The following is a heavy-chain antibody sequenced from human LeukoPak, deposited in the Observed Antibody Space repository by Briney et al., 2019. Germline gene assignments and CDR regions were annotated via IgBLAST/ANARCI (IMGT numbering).Heavy chain of an antibody. CDR3: ARVTLHDYGDPGWFDAAYYFDY. D-gene: IGHD4-17*01. V-gene: IGHV1-46*01. J-gene: IGHJ4*02. CDR2: INPSGGST. Sequence: ASVKVSCKASGYTFTSYYMHWVRQAPGQGLEWMGIINPSGGSTSYAQKLQGRVTMTTDTSTSTAYMELRSLRSDDTAVYYCARVTLHDYGDPGWFDAAYYFDYWGQGTLVTVSS. CDR1: GYTFTSYY.